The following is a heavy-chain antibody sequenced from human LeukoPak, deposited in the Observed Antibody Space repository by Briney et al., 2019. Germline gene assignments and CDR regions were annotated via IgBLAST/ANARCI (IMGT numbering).Heavy chain of an antibody. CDR1: GYTFSNFD. CDR2: MNPKSGYT. Sequence: ASVKVSCKASGYTFSNFDLNWLRQATGQGLEWVGYMNPKSGYTAYAQKFQGRVTITRDTSISTLCMDLSSLRSEDTAMYYCATSNAGLGGNFQHWGQGTLVTVSS. CDR3: ATSNAGLGGNFQH. J-gene: IGHJ1*01. V-gene: IGHV1-8*03. D-gene: IGHD3-16*01.